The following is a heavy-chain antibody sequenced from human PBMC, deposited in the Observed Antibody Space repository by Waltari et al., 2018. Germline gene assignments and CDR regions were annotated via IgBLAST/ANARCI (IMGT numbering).Heavy chain of an antibody. CDR3: AAMTTRTFDY. V-gene: IGHV4-59*01. CDR1: GGSISIYY. Sequence: QVQLQESGPGLVKPSETLSLTCTVSGGSISIYYLSWIRQPPGKGLEWIGYIYYSGSTNYNPSPKSRVTISVDTSKNQFSLKLSSVTAADTAVYYCAAMTTRTFDYWGQGTLVTVSS. D-gene: IGHD4-17*01. J-gene: IGHJ4*02. CDR2: IYYSGST.